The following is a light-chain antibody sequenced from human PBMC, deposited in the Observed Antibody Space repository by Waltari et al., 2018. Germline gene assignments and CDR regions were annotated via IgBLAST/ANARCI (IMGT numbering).Light chain of an antibody. J-gene: IGLJ3*02. CDR3: ETGGHGTWV. CDR2: VNSDGSH. V-gene: IGLV4-69*01. CDR1: SGHITNV. Sequence: QLVLTQSPSASASLGASVKLTCTLSSGHITNVIAWHQQQPGKGPRFLMKVNSDGSHRKGDGLPDRFSGSGSGPERYLRISSRQSEDDAYYDWETGGHGTWVFGGGTKLTVL.